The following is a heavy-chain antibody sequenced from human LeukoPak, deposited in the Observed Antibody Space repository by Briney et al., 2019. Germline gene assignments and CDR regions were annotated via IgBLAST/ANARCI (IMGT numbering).Heavy chain of an antibody. CDR1: GGSISSYN. Sequence: SETLSLTCTVSGGSISSYNWSWIRQPPGKGLEWIGYIYYSGSTNYNPSLKSRVTISVGTSKNRFSLKLSSVTAADTAVYYCARVQEMATISGGFDYWGQGTLVTVSS. CDR3: ARVQEMATISGGFDY. J-gene: IGHJ4*02. V-gene: IGHV4-59*01. CDR2: IYYSGST. D-gene: IGHD5-24*01.